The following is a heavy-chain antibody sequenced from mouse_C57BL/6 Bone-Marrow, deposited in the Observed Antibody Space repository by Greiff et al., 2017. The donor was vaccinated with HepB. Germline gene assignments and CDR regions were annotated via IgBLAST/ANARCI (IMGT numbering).Heavy chain of an antibody. D-gene: IGHD2-4*01. J-gene: IGHJ2*01. V-gene: IGHV1-4*01. Sequence: QVQLKESGAELARPGASVKMSCKASGYTFTSYTMHWVKQRPGQGLEWIGYINPSSGYTKYNQKFKDKATLTEDKSSSTAYMQLSSLTSEDSAVYYCAFYDYDYFDYWGQGTTLTVSS. CDR3: AFYDYDYFDY. CDR1: GYTFTSYT. CDR2: INPSSGYT.